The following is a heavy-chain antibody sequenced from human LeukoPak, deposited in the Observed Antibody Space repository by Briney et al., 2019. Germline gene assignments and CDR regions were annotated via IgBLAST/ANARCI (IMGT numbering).Heavy chain of an antibody. D-gene: IGHD4-23*01. CDR3: ARDVLDDYGGNIDY. V-gene: IGHV3-7*01. CDR1: GFTFSSYW. J-gene: IGHJ4*02. CDR2: IKQDGSEK. Sequence: GGSLRLSCAASGFTFSSYWMGWVRQAPGKGLEWVANIKQDGSEKYYVDSVKGRFTISRDNAKNSLYLQMNSLRAEDTAVYYCARDVLDDYGGNIDYWGQGTLVTVSS.